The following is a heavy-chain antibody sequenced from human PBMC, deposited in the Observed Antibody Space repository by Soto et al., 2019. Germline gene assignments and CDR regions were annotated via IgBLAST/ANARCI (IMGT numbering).Heavy chain of an antibody. CDR1: GFAFSDPY. J-gene: IGHJ4*02. V-gene: IGHV3-11*01. Sequence: QVQLVESGGGLVKPGGSLRLSCAASGFAFSDPYMSWIRQAPGKGLEWISYISSSGSTIYYADSVKGRFTISRDNAKNSLDLQMDSLTADDTAVYYCARGGASVTTPFAYWGQGTQVTVS. CDR2: ISSSGSTI. CDR3: ARGGASVTTPFAY. D-gene: IGHD4-17*01.